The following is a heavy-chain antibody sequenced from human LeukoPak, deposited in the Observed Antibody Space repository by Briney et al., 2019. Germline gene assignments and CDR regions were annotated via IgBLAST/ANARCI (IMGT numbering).Heavy chain of an antibody. Sequence: GGSLRLSCAASGFTFSSYAMSWVRQAPGKGLEWVSAISGSGGSTYYADSVKGRFTISRDNSKNTLYLQMNSLRADDTAVYYCARGWVVPGPPNFDYWGQGTLVTVSS. D-gene: IGHD1-14*01. CDR3: ARGWVVPGPPNFDY. V-gene: IGHV3-23*01. CDR1: GFTFSSYA. J-gene: IGHJ4*02. CDR2: ISGSGGST.